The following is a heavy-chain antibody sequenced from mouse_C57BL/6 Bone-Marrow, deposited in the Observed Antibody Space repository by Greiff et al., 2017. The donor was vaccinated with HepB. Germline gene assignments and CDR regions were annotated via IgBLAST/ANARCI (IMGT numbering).Heavy chain of an antibody. Sequence: QVQLQQPGAELVRPGTSVKLSCKASGYTFTSYWMHWVKQRPGQGLEWIGVIDPSDSYTNYNQKFKGKATLTVDTSSSTAYMQLSSLTSEDSAVYYCARSELPWFAYWGQGTLVTVSA. CDR3: ARSELPWFAY. V-gene: IGHV1-59*01. J-gene: IGHJ3*01. D-gene: IGHD1-1*01. CDR1: GYTFTSYW. CDR2: IDPSDSYT.